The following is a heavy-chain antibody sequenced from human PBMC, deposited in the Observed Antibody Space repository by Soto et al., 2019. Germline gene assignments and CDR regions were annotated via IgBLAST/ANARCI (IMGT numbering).Heavy chain of an antibody. J-gene: IGHJ2*01. CDR3: AGQVGSLLCWNFDL. V-gene: IGHV3-21*01. CDR1: GFTFSNYN. CDR2: ISSSSSYT. Sequence: EVQLVESGGGLVKPGGSLRLSCAASGFTFSNYNMNWVRQAPGKGLEWVSSISSSSSYTYYADSVKGRFTISRDNAQNSLYLQMNSLRAEATAVYYCAGQVGSLLCWNFDLWGRGTLVTVSS. D-gene: IGHD1-26*01.